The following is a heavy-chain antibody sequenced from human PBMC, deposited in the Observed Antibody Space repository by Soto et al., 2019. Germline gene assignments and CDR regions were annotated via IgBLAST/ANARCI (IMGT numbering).Heavy chain of an antibody. CDR3: ARVRFGEGGMDV. CDR1: GFTFSSYD. CDR2: IGTAGDT. J-gene: IGHJ6*02. D-gene: IGHD3-10*01. V-gene: IGHV3-13*01. Sequence: CLRLSCAASGFTFSSYDMYWVRQATGKGLEWVSAIGTAGDTYYPGSVKGRFTVSRENAKNSMYLQMNSLRAGDTAVYYCARVRFGEGGMDVWGQGTTVTVSS.